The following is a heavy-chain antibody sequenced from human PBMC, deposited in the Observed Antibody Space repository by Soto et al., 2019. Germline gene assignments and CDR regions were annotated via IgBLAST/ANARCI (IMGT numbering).Heavy chain of an antibody. D-gene: IGHD6-19*01. V-gene: IGHV4-31*03. CDR1: GGSISSGGYY. CDR2: IYYSGST. Sequence: PSETLSLTCTVSGGSISSGGYYWSWIRQHPGKGLEWIGYIYYSGSTYYNPSLKSRVTISVDTSKNQFSLKLSSVTAADTAVYYCARQWLAIRTPFDYWGQGTLVTVSS. J-gene: IGHJ4*02. CDR3: ARQWLAIRTPFDY.